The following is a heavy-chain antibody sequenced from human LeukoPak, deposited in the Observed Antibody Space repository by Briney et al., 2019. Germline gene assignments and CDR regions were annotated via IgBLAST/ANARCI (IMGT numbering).Heavy chain of an antibody. CDR2: ISSAGGYI. J-gene: IGHJ4*02. Sequence: PGGSLGLSCAASGLSFSSYSMNWVRQAPGKGLEWVSSISSAGGYIHYADSVKGRFTISRDNSRDTLFLQMNTLGAEDTAVYFCARHYYGSGTYLDSWGQGTLVTVSS. D-gene: IGHD3-10*01. CDR3: ARHYYGSGTYLDS. V-gene: IGHV3-21*04. CDR1: GLSFSSYS.